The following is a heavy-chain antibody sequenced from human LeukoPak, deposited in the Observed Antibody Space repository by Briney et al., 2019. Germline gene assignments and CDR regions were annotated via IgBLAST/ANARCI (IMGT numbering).Heavy chain of an antibody. V-gene: IGHV3-66*01. CDR1: GFTVSSNY. CDR3: ARGRPGYYFDY. Sequence: PGRSLRLSCAASGFTVSSNYMSWVRQAPGKGLEWVSVIYSGGSTDYADSVKGRFTISRDNSKNTLYLQMNSLRAEDTAVYYCARGRPGYYFDYWGQGTLVTVSS. J-gene: IGHJ4*02. D-gene: IGHD1-14*01. CDR2: IYSGGST.